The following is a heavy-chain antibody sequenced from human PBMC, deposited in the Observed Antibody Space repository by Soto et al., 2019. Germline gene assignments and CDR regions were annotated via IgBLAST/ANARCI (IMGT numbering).Heavy chain of an antibody. D-gene: IGHD2-21*01. CDR3: TRGGDPYKTGH. CDR2: IYYSGST. J-gene: IGHJ4*02. V-gene: IGHV4-61*08. Sequence: PETLSLTCTVSGRSISSGAYYCSWLRQHPGKGLEWIGYIYYSGSTYYNPSLKGRVTMSGDTSKNQFSLKLTSVNTADTAIYYCTRGGDPYKTGHWGQGTLVTVSS. CDR1: GRSISSGAYY.